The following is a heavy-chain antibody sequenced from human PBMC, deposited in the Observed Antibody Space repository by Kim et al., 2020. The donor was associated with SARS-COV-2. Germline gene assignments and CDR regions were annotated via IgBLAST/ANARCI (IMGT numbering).Heavy chain of an antibody. CDR2: ISGSGGST. V-gene: IGHV3-23*01. Sequence: GGSLRLSCAASGFTFSSYAMSWVRQAPGKGLEWVPAISGSGGSTYYADSVTGRFTISRDNSKNTLYLQMNSLRAEDTAVYYCAKYRRGQWLVSPTSNYFDYWGQVTLVTVSS. J-gene: IGHJ4*02. CDR1: GFTFSSYA. D-gene: IGHD6-19*01. CDR3: AKYRRGQWLVSPTSNYFDY.